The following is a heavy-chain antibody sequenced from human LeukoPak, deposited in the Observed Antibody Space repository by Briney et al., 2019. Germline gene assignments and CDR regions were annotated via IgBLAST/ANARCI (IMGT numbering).Heavy chain of an antibody. Sequence: ASVKVSCKASGYTFTGYYMHWVRQAPGQGLEWMGWINPNSGGTNYAQKFQGRVTMTRDTSISTAYMELSRLRSDDTAVYYCARGDCSSTSSYEKNWGQGTLVTVSS. D-gene: IGHD2-2*01. CDR2: INPNSGGT. CDR3: ARGDCSSTSSYEKN. V-gene: IGHV1-2*02. CDR1: GYTFTGYY. J-gene: IGHJ4*02.